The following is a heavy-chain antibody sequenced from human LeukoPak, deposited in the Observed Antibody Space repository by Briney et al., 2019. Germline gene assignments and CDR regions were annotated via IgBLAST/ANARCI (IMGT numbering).Heavy chain of an antibody. CDR1: GFTFSSYV. J-gene: IGHJ4*02. V-gene: IGHV3-23*01. Sequence: GGSLRLSCAASGFTFSSYVITWVRQPPGKGLEWVSSISGSGGTTYYADSVKGRFTISRDNSKNTLYLQMNSLRAEDTAVYYCAKDPYRASSGLVDYWGQGTLVTVSS. D-gene: IGHD5-12*01. CDR2: ISGSGGTT. CDR3: AKDPYRASSGLVDY.